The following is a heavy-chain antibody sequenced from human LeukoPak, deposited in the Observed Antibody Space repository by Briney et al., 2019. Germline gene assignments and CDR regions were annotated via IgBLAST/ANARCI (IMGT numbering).Heavy chain of an antibody. CDR1: GYTFTVNY. CDR3: AREKGSGLYWFDP. Sequence: GASVKVSCQASGYTFTVNYLHWVRQAPGQGLEWMGRINPNTGGTNYAQKFQGRVTMTRDTSISTAYMELGRLRSDDTAVYYCAREKGSGLYWFDPWGQGTLVTVSS. D-gene: IGHD1-14*01. V-gene: IGHV1-2*06. J-gene: IGHJ5*02. CDR2: INPNTGGT.